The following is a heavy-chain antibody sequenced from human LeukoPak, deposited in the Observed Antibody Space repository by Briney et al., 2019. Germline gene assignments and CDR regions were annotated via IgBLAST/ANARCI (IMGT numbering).Heavy chain of an antibody. J-gene: IGHJ3*02. CDR3: ARVSMVRVVIGTYGDAFDI. D-gene: IGHD3-10*01. Sequence: SETLSLTCTVAGGSISSGSYYWSCIRQPAGKGLECIGRIYTSGSTNYNPSLKSRVTISVDTSKNQFSLKLSSVTAADTAVYYCARVSMVRVVIGTYGDAFDIWGQGTMVTVSS. V-gene: IGHV4-61*02. CDR2: IYTSGST. CDR1: GGSISSGSYY.